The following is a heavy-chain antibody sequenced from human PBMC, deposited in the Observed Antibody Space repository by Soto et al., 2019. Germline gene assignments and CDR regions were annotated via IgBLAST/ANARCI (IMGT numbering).Heavy chain of an antibody. J-gene: IGHJ6*02. D-gene: IGHD5-18*01. V-gene: IGHV1-69*01. Sequence: QVQLVQSGAEVKKPGSSVKVSCKASGGTFSSYAISWVRQAPGQGLEWMGGIIPLFGTANYAQKFQGRVTIAADESTSTAYMELSSLRSEDTAVYYCARVLGSDTGMVSYYYYGMDVWGQGTTVTVSS. CDR3: ARVLGSDTGMVSYYYYGMDV. CDR1: GGTFSSYA. CDR2: IIPLFGTA.